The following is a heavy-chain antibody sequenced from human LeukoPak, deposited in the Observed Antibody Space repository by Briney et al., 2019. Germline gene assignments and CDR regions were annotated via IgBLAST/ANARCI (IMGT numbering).Heavy chain of an antibody. V-gene: IGHV1-8*01. D-gene: IGHD3-10*01. CDR2: MNPNSGNT. CDR3: ATDPYYGSVYGMDV. Sequence: ASVKVSCKASGYTFTSYDINWVRQATGQGLEWMGWMNPNSGNTGYAQKFQGRVTMTEDTSTDTAYMELSSLRSEDTAVYYCATDPYYGSVYGMDVWGQGTTVTVSS. J-gene: IGHJ6*02. CDR1: GYTFTSYD.